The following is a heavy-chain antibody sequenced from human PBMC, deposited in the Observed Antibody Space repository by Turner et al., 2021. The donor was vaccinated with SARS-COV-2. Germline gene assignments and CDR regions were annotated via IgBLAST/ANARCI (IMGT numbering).Heavy chain of an antibody. Sequence: EVQLVESGGGLVKPGGSLRLSCAASGFPFSSYSMNWVRQAPGKGLEWVSSISSSSSYIHYADSVKGRFTISRDNAKNSLYLQMNSLRAEDTAVYYCSRDPWDYDSSGWPPSDYWGQGTLVTVSS. CDR2: ISSSSSYI. CDR1: GFPFSSYS. J-gene: IGHJ4*02. V-gene: IGHV3-21*01. D-gene: IGHD3-22*01. CDR3: SRDPWDYDSSGWPPSDY.